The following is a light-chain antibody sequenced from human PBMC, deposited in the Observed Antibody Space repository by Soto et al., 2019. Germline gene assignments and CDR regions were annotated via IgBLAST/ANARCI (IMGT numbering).Light chain of an antibody. J-gene: IGKJ1*01. CDR2: DAS. CDR3: QQYDSYPWT. CDR1: QSINKW. V-gene: IGKV1-5*01. Sequence: DIQMTQSPSTLSASVGDRDTITCRASQSINKWLAWYHQKPGKAPKLLIYDASSLNSGAPSRFSGRGSGTEFTLTISSVQPDDFAAYYCQQYDSYPWTFGQGTKVEIK.